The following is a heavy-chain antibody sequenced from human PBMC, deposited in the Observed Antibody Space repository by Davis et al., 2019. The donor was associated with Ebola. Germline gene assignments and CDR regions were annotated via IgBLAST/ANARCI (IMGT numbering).Heavy chain of an antibody. CDR1: GFTFSSYA. V-gene: IGHV3-30-3*01. CDR3: ARVEYYYDSSGYGAFDI. Sequence: PGGSLRLSCAASGFTFSSYAMHWVRQAPGKGLEWVAVISYDGSNKYYADSVKGRFTISRDNSKNTLYLQMNSLRAEDTAVYYCARVEYYYDSSGYGAFDIWGQGTMVTVSS. D-gene: IGHD3-22*01. CDR2: ISYDGSNK. J-gene: IGHJ3*02.